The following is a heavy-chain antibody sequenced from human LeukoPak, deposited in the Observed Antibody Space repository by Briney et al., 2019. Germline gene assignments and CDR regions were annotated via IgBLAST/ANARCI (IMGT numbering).Heavy chain of an antibody. V-gene: IGHV1-2*02. CDR1: GYTFTGYY. D-gene: IGHD3-22*01. Sequence: ASVKVSCKASGYTFTGYYMHWVRQVPGQGLEWMGWINPNSGGTIYAQKLQGRVTMTTDTSTSTAYMELRSLRSDDTAVYYCARGASTYYDSSDYFDYWGQGTLVTVSS. CDR3: ARGASTYYDSSDYFDY. CDR2: INPNSGGT. J-gene: IGHJ4*02.